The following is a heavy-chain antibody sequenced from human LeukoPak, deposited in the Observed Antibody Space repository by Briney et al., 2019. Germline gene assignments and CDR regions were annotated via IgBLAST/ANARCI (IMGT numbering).Heavy chain of an antibody. CDR2: IYHSGNT. D-gene: IGHD2-15*01. J-gene: IGHJ5*02. Sequence: SETLSLTCTVSAYSISSGYYWGWIRQPPGKGLEWIGSIYHSGNTYYNPSLKSRVTMSVDTSKNQFSLNLRSVTAADTAVYYCARDVVRWFDPWGQGTLVTVSS. V-gene: IGHV4-38-2*02. CDR3: ARDVVRWFDP. CDR1: AYSISSGYY.